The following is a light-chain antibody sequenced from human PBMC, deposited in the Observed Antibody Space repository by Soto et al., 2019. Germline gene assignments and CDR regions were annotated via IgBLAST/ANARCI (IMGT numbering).Light chain of an antibody. Sequence: QSVLTQPPSVPAAPEQRVSISCTGRSTNIGAVYGVHGYQQRPVPAPQLLIVGNTIRHSGVPGRFSASASGTSAALAITGLQAGDEGDYYCQSYDSTLGARYVCGTGSKVTGL. CDR2: GNT. CDR3: QSYDSTLGARYV. V-gene: IGLV1-40*01. CDR1: STNIGAVYG. J-gene: IGLJ1*01.